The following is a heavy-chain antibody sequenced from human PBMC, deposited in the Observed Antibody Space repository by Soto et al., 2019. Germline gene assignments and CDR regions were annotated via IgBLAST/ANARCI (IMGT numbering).Heavy chain of an antibody. CDR3: ATEGDFLIGYV. CDR2: INVDGSYI. CDR1: DFTFRTYT. V-gene: IGHV3-21*01. J-gene: IGHJ3*01. Sequence: VGSLRLSCVASDFTFRTYTMHWVRQAPGKGLQWVSSINVDGSYIYSADSLKGRFTVSRDNAKNSLCLQMNSLRVEDTAMYYCATEGDFLIGYVWGQGTMVTVSS. D-gene: IGHD2-21*02.